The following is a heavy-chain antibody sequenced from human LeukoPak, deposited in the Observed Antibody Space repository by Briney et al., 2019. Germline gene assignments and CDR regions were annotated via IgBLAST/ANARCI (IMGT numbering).Heavy chain of an antibody. CDR1: GFTLSSYS. CDR3: ARDAFNGRPYLGYYFDY. V-gene: IGHV3-48*02. CDR2: ISSANI. D-gene: IGHD2-8*01. Sequence: PGGSLRLSCTASGFTLSSYSMNWVRQAPGKGLEWVSHISSANIFYQDSVQGRSPISRGNAQNSLYLQMNRLRDDDTAVYYCARDAFNGRPYLGYYFDYWGQGNLVTVSS. J-gene: IGHJ4*02.